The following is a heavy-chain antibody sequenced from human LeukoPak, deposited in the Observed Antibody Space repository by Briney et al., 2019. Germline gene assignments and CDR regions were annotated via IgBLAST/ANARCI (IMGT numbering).Heavy chain of an antibody. V-gene: IGHV3-7*03. CDR2: IKGDGSKK. J-gene: IGHJ4*02. D-gene: IGHD6-19*01. Sequence: GGSLRLSCATSGFIFSRDWMTWVRQAPGKGPEWVANIKGDGSKKNLVDSVKGRFTISRDNAKNSLYLEMSSLRAEDTAVYYCARVRGFSGWTGAHSYWGQGILVTVSS. CDR1: GFIFSRDW. CDR3: ARVRGFSGWTGAHSY.